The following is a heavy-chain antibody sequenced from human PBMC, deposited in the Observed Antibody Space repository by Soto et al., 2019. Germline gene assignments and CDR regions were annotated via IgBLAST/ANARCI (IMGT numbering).Heavy chain of an antibody. V-gene: IGHV4-59*08. CDR3: ARHADFSGNSRPRRGWFDP. D-gene: IGHD2-21*02. CDR2: ISYSGNT. Sequence: SETLSLTCSVSGGSITNYYWSWIRQPPGKGLEWIGYISYSGNTNYSPSLKSRVSMSVDTSKNQFSPNLNSVTAADTAVYYCARHADFSGNSRPRRGWFDPWGQGTLVTVSS. J-gene: IGHJ5*02. CDR1: GGSITNYY.